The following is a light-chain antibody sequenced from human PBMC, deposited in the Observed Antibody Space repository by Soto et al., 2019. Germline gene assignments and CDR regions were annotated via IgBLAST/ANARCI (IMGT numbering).Light chain of an antibody. CDR3: GSYAGSMTGV. Sequence: QSALTQPASVSGSPGQSITISCTGTSSDIGSYNLVSWYQQHPGKAPKVIIYEGNERPSGVSNRFSGSKSGNTASLTISGLQAEDEADYCCGSYAGSMTGVFGGGTKLTVL. J-gene: IGLJ3*02. V-gene: IGLV2-23*01. CDR1: SSDIGSYNL. CDR2: EGN.